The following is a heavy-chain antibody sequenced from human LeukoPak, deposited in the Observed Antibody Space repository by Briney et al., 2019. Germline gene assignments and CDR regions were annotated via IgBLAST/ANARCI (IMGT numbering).Heavy chain of an antibody. D-gene: IGHD3-16*02. CDR3: ARDKLGLGELSLYDQ. CDR1: GYTLTGYS. J-gene: IGHJ5*02. Sequence: ASVKVSRKASGYTLTGYSMHWVRQAPAQGLEWMGCMNPNSGGTKSAQKFQGRVTMTRDTSISTAYMELSRQTSDDTAMYYCARDKLGLGELSLYDQWGQGTLVTVSS. CDR2: MNPNSGGT. V-gene: IGHV1-2*02.